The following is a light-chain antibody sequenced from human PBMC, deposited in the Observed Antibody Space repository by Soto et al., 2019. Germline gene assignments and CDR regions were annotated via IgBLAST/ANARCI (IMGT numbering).Light chain of an antibody. CDR2: DVS. CDR3: SSFTTSNSYV. V-gene: IGLV2-14*03. J-gene: IGLJ1*01. CDR1: SSDVGGYQY. Sequence: QSVLTQPASVSGSPGQSIAISCTGSSSDVGGYQYVSWYQQHPGKAPKLMIYDVSHRPSGVSDRFSGSKSGNTASLTISGLQSEDEADYYCSSFTTSNSYVFGTGTKVTVL.